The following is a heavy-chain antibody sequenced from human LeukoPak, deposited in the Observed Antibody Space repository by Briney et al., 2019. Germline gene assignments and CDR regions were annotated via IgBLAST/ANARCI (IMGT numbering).Heavy chain of an antibody. V-gene: IGHV3-30*18. J-gene: IGHJ4*02. CDR3: AKDPRIEAAAPDY. CDR2: ISYDGSNK. Sequence: PGRSLRLSCAASGFTLSTYGMHWVRQAPGKGLEWVAVISYDGSNKYYTDSVKGRFTISRDNSKNTLTLQMNSLRTEDTAVYYCAKDPRIEAAAPDYWGQGTLVTVSS. D-gene: IGHD6-13*01. CDR1: GFTLSTYG.